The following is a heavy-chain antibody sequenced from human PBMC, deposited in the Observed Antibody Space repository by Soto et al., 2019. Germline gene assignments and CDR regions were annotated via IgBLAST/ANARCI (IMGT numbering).Heavy chain of an antibody. V-gene: IGHV4-39*01. D-gene: IGHD3-3*01. J-gene: IGHJ4*02. CDR3: ARLIGFFLTDY. Sequence: QLQLQEWGPGLVKPSETLSLTCTVSGGSISSGSYYWGWIRQPPRKGLEWIGSIYYSGSTYSNPSLKSRVTISVDTSKNQFPLKLGSVTAADTAVYYCARLIGFFLTDYWGQGTLVTVSS. CDR2: IYYSGST. CDR1: GGSISSGSYY.